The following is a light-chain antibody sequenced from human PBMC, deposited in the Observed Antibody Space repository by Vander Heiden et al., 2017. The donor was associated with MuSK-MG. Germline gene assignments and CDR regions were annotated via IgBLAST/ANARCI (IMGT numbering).Light chain of an antibody. V-gene: IGLV2-14*03. Sequence: QSALTQSASVSESPGQSITISCTGTSSDIGGYNYVSWYQQHPGKAPKLMIYDVTNRPSGVSNRFSGSKSGNTASLTISGLQADDEADYYCTSYASSGTLVFGGGTKLTVL. J-gene: IGLJ3*02. CDR2: DVT. CDR3: TSYASSGTLV. CDR1: SSDIGGYNY.